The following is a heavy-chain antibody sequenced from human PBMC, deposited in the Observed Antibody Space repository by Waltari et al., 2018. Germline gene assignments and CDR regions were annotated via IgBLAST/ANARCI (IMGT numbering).Heavy chain of an antibody. J-gene: IGHJ4*02. Sequence: QVQLVQSGAEVKKPGASVQVSCKASGYTFTSYYMHWVRQAPGQGLEWMGIINPSGGSTSYAQKFQGRVTTTRDTSTSTVYMELSSLRSEDTAVYYCARTYSSGWYVDYWGQGTLVTVSS. CDR1: GYTFTSYY. CDR2: INPSGGST. CDR3: ARTYSSGWYVDY. V-gene: IGHV1-46*01. D-gene: IGHD6-19*01.